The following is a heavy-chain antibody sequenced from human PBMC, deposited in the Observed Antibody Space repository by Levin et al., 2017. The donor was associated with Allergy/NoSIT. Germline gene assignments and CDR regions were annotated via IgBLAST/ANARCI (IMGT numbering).Heavy chain of an antibody. CDR2: VYYSGST. Sequence: PGGSLRLSCTVSGGSISDRYYNWDWIRQPPGRGLEWIASVYYSGSTYYNPSLKSRVSISIDTPRNQFSLKLNSVTAADTAVYFCARLRITTSGPFDPWGQGILVTVS. CDR3: ARLRITTSGPFDP. CDR1: GGSISDRYYN. J-gene: IGHJ5*02. V-gene: IGHV4-39*01. D-gene: IGHD3-3*01.